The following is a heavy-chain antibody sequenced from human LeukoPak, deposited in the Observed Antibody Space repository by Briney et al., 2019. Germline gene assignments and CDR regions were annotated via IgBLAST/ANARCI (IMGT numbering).Heavy chain of an antibody. D-gene: IGHD3-22*01. CDR3: VKAPQIVVVITYFDY. CDR1: GFTFTTYG. CDR2: ISSNGGST. Sequence: GRSLRLSCAASGFTFTTYGMHWVRQAPGKGLEYVSAISSNGGSTYYADSVKGRFTISRDNSKNTLYLQMSSLRAEDTAVYYCVKAPQIVVVITYFDYWGQGTLVTVSS. J-gene: IGHJ4*02. V-gene: IGHV3-64D*06.